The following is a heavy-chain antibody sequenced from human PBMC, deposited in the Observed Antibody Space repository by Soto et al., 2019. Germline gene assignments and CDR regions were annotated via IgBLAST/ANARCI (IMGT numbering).Heavy chain of an antibody. CDR1: GGSFSGYY. V-gene: IGHV4-34*01. CDR3: ARAYDYVWGSYRSTFDS. Sequence: QVQLQQWGAGLLKPSETLSLTCAVYGGSFSGYYWSWIRQPPGKGLEWIGEINHSGSTNYNPSLKGRVTISVATSKNQFSLRLSSVAAANTAVFYCARAYDYVWGSYRSTFDSWGQGTLVTVSS. D-gene: IGHD3-16*02. CDR2: INHSGST. J-gene: IGHJ4*02.